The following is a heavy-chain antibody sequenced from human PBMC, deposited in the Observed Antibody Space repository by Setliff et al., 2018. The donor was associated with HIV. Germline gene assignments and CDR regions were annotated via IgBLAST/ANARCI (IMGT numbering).Heavy chain of an antibody. CDR2: IGQDGSEK. Sequence: GGSLRLSCAASRFDFNNYWMCWVRQAPGKGLEWVANIGQDGSEKNYVDSVKGRFTISRDNAKNSLYLQMNSLRAEDTAVYYCARGGYYYYYYYMDVWGKGTTVTVSS. V-gene: IGHV3-7*04. CDR3: ARGGYYYYYYYMDV. CDR1: RFDFNNYW. J-gene: IGHJ6*03.